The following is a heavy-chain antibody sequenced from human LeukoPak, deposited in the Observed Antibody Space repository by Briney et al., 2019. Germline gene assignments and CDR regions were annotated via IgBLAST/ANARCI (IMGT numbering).Heavy chain of an antibody. CDR2: IYYSGST. Sequence: SETLSLTCAVYGGSFSGYYWSWIRQPPGKGLEWIGYIYYSGSTYHNPSLKSRVTISVDTSKNQFSLKLSSVSAADTAVYYCARVEYSSSWSAFDIWGQGTMLTVSS. D-gene: IGHD6-13*01. CDR3: ARVEYSSSWSAFDI. J-gene: IGHJ3*02. CDR1: GGSFSGYY. V-gene: IGHV4-34*01.